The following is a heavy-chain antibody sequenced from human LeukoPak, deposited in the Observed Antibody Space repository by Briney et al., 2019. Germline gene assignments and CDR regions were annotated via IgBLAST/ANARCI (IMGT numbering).Heavy chain of an antibody. Sequence: GGSLRLSCAASGFTFSSYNMNWVRQAPGKGLEWVSSITSSSSYIYYADSVKGRFTISRDNAKNSLYLQMNSLRAEDTGIYYCARGTKALAGIDYWGQGTLVTVSS. D-gene: IGHD6-19*01. CDR3: ARGTKALAGIDY. V-gene: IGHV3-21*01. J-gene: IGHJ4*02. CDR1: GFTFSSYN. CDR2: ITSSSSYI.